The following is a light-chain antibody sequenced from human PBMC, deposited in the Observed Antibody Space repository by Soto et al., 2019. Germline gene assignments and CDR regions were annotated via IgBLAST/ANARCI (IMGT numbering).Light chain of an antibody. Sequence: QSALTQPASVSGSPGQSITISCTRTSSNVGSYKLVSWYQQHPGKAPKLMIFEVNKRPSGVSDRFSGSKSGNKASLTISNLEAEDESDYYCGSYTSTDTPFVFGTGTKVTVL. CDR3: GSYTSTDTPFV. CDR1: SSNVGSYKL. V-gene: IGLV2-14*02. CDR2: EVN. J-gene: IGLJ1*01.